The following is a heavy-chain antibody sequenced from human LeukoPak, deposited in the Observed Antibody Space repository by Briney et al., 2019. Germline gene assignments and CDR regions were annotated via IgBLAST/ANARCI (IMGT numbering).Heavy chain of an antibody. CDR1: GGSISSYY. D-gene: IGHD3-10*01. Sequence: SETLSLTCTVSGGSISSYYWSWIRQPAGKGLEWIGRIYTSGSTNYNPSLKSRVTISVDTSKNQFSLKLSSVTAADTAVHYCARDSYGSGSYHYYYYYYMDVWGKGTTVTVSS. J-gene: IGHJ6*03. CDR2: IYTSGST. CDR3: ARDSYGSGSYHYYYYYYMDV. V-gene: IGHV4-4*07.